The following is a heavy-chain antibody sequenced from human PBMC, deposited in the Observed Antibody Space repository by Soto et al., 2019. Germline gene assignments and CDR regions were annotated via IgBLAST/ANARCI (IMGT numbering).Heavy chain of an antibody. CDR1: GYTFTDYF. CDR2: ISPNNGDT. D-gene: IGHD3-3*01. V-gene: IGHV1-2*02. CDR3: TPLRSWRGYTY. J-gene: IGHJ4*02. Sequence: ASVKVSCKASGYTFTDYFMHWVRQAPGQGLEWMGWISPNNGDTSSAQKFQGRVTMTRDTSIDTAYMELSRLRSEDTAVYYCTPLRSWRGYTYWGQGTQVTVSS.